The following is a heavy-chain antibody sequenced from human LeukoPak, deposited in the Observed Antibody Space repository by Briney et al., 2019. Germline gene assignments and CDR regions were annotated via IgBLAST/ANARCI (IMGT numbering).Heavy chain of an antibody. CDR3: ASGTVTTHYYYYYMDV. J-gene: IGHJ6*03. D-gene: IGHD4-17*01. CDR1: GYTFTSNY. CDR2: INPNSGGT. V-gene: IGHV1-2*02. Sequence: ASVKVSCKAFGYTFTSNYMHWVRQAPGQGLEWMGWINPNSGGTNYAQKFQGRVTMTRDTSISTAYMELSRPRSDDTAVYYCASGTVTTHYYYYYMDVWGKGTTVTVSS.